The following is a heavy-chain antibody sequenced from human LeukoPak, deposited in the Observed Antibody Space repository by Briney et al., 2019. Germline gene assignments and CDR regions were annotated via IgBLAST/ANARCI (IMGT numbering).Heavy chain of an antibody. Sequence: GGSLRLSCAASGFTFSNYRMHWVRQAPGKGLVWVSRINTGGSSTNYADSVKGRFTISRDNAKNTVYLQMNSLRAEDTAVYYCANGAFRLYYIDVWGKGTTVTVSS. J-gene: IGHJ6*03. CDR1: GFTFSNYR. D-gene: IGHD3-16*01. CDR3: ANGAFRLYYIDV. V-gene: IGHV3-74*01. CDR2: INTGGSST.